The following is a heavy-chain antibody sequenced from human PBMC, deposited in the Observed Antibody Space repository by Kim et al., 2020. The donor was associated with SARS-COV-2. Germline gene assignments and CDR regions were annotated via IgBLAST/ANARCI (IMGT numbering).Heavy chain of an antibody. J-gene: IGHJ3*02. CDR3: ARTRPRVGATNDDFVI. Sequence: GGSLRLSCAASGFTFTSHWMHWVRQAPGKGLVWVSRINSDGSSTSYADSVKGRFTISRDNAKNTLYLQMNRLRPEDTAEYYCARTRPRVGATNDDFVIWG. D-gene: IGHD1-26*01. CDR2: INSDGSST. V-gene: IGHV3-74*01. CDR1: GFTFTSHW.